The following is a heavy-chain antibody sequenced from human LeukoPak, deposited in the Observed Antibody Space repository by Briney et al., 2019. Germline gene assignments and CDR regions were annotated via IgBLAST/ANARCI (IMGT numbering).Heavy chain of an antibody. Sequence: GESLKISCKGFGYSFTSYSITWLRQMPGKGLEWMGTINPGDSDTRYSPSSRGRVTISADKSITTAYLQWSSLEASDTAMYYCTRRFPTVVVTRGFFDYWGQGTLVTVSS. CDR1: GYSFTSYS. D-gene: IGHD3-22*01. CDR3: TRRFPTVVVTRGFFDY. V-gene: IGHV5-51*01. J-gene: IGHJ4*02. CDR2: INPGDSDT.